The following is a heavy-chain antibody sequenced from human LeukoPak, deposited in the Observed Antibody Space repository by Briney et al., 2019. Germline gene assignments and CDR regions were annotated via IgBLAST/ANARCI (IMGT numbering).Heavy chain of an antibody. CDR3: ARALTRAFRIGAFDI. Sequence: PSETLPLTCTVSGGSITSYYWSWIRQPAGKGLEWIGRIYTRANADYAPSLKSRVTMSVDPSKNQLSLKLTSVTAADTAVYYCARALTRAFRIGAFDIWGQGTLVTVSS. D-gene: IGHD7-27*01. CDR2: IYTRANA. J-gene: IGHJ3*02. V-gene: IGHV4-4*07. CDR1: GGSITSYY.